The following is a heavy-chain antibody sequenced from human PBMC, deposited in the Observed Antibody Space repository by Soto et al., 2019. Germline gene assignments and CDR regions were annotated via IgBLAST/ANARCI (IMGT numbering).Heavy chain of an antibody. CDR3: VRDGISGTNRRDYFDH. V-gene: IGHV3-7*01. J-gene: IGHJ4*02. Sequence: EVQLVESGGDLVQPVGSLRLSCAASGFTFSTYWMSWVRQAPGKGLEWVANIHETGNEKRYADCVMGRFTISRDNAKNSVTMHMNSLRAGDTAVYSCVRDGISGTNRRDYFDHWGQGTLVIVSS. CDR1: GFTFSTYW. D-gene: IGHD1-20*01. CDR2: IHETGNEK.